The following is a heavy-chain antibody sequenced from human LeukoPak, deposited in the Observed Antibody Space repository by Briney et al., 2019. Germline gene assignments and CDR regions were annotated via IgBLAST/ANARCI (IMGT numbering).Heavy chain of an antibody. V-gene: IGHV3-23*01. J-gene: IGHJ4*02. Sequence: SCKASGGTFSSYAMSWVRQAPGKGLEWVSAMSGSGDRIYYADSVKGRITISRDNSKNTLYLQMNSLRVEDTAVYYCAKDRPNYYDRSGYFDYWGQGTLVTVSS. D-gene: IGHD3-22*01. CDR1: GGTFSSYA. CDR2: MSGSGDRI. CDR3: AKDRPNYYDRSGYFDY.